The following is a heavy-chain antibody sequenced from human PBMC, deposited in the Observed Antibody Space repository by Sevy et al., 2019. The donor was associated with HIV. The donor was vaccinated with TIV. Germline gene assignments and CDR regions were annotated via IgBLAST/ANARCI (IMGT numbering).Heavy chain of an antibody. D-gene: IGHD2-2*01. CDR3: AGADPIVVVPAAKGGWFDP. CDR2: IYHSGST. V-gene: IGHV4-38-2*01. Sequence: SETLSLTCAVSGYSISSGYYWGWIRQPPGKGLEWIGSIYHSGSTYYNPSLKSRVTISVDTSKNQFSLKLSSVTAADTAGYYCAGADPIVVVPAAKGGWFDPWGQGTLVTVSS. J-gene: IGHJ5*02. CDR1: GYSISSGYY.